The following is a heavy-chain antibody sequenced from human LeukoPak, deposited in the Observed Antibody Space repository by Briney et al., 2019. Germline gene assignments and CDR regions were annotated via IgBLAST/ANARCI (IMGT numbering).Heavy chain of an antibody. Sequence: GASVKVSCNASGYTFTGYYMHWVRQAPGQGLEWMGWINPNSGGTNYAQKFQGRVTMTRDTSISTAYMELSRLRSDDTAVYYCARAFPGYCSSTSCYTVGDFDYWGQGTLVTVSS. CDR2: INPNSGGT. CDR3: ARAFPGYCSSTSCYTVGDFDY. V-gene: IGHV1-2*02. J-gene: IGHJ4*02. D-gene: IGHD2-2*02. CDR1: GYTFTGYY.